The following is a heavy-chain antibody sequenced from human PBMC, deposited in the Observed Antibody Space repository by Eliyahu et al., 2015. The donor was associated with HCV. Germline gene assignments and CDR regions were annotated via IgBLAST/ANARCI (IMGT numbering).Heavy chain of an antibody. Sequence: QVQLVESGGGVVQPGRSLRLSCAASGFTFXXYGMHWVRQAPGKGLEWVAVIWYDGSNKYYADSVKGRFTISRDNSKNTLYLQMNSLRAEDTAVYYCARDDSXSWYNFPLDYWGQGTLVTVSS. V-gene: IGHV3-33*01. D-gene: IGHD6-13*01. J-gene: IGHJ4*02. CDR2: IWYDGSNK. CDR3: ARDDSXSWYNFPLDY. CDR1: GFTFXXYG.